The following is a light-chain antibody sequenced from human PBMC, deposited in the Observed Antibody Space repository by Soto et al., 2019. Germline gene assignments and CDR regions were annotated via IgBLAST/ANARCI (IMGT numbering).Light chain of an antibody. CDR2: KAS. J-gene: IGKJ1*01. CDR3: QQYNSYSRT. CDR1: QSISSW. V-gene: IGKV1-5*03. Sequence: DIQMTQSPSTLSASVGDRVTITCRASQSISSWLAWYQQKPGKAPKLLIYKASSLESGVPSRFSGSGSGTEFPLTISSLQPDDVATYYCQQYNSYSRTFGQGNKVEIK.